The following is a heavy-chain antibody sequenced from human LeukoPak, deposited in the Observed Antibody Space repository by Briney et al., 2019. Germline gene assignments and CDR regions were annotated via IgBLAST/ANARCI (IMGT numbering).Heavy chain of an antibody. Sequence: PGGSLRLSCAASGFTFSSYGMHWVRQAPGKGLEWVAVISYDGSNKYYADSVKGRFTISRDNSKNTLYLQMNSLRAEDTAVYYCAKDRDGDFDYRGQGTLVTVSS. V-gene: IGHV3-30*18. J-gene: IGHJ4*02. CDR1: GFTFSSYG. CDR3: AKDRDGDFDY. CDR2: ISYDGSNK. D-gene: IGHD4-17*01.